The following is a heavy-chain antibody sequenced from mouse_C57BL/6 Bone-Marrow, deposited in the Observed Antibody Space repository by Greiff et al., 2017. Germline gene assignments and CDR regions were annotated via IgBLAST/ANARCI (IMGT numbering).Heavy chain of an antibody. D-gene: IGHD4-1*01. CDR1: GYSITSGYY. J-gene: IGHJ2*01. CDR3: ARAGGTDY. Sequence: VQLKESGPGLVKPSQSLSLTCSVTGYSITSGYYWNWIRQFPGNKLEWMGYISYDGSNNYNPSLKNRISITRDTSKNQFFLKLNSVTTEDTATYYCARAGGTDYWGQGTTLTVSS. V-gene: IGHV3-6*01. CDR2: ISYDGSN.